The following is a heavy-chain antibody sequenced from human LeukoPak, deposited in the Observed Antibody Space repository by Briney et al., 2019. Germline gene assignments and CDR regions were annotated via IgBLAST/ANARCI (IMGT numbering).Heavy chain of an antibody. CDR3: ARANTGLMDTALIDY. CDR1: GFTFSSYG. V-gene: IGHV3-33*01. J-gene: IGHJ4*02. D-gene: IGHD5-18*01. Sequence: GGSLRLSCAASGFTFSSYGMHWVRQAPGKGLEWVAVIWYDGSNKYYADSVKGRFTISRDNSKNTLYLQMNSLRAEDTAVYYCARANTGLMDTALIDYWGQGTLVTVSS. CDR2: IWYDGSNK.